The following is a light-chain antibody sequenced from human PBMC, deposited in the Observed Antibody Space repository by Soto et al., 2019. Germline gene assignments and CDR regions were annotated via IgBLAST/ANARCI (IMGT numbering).Light chain of an antibody. CDR3: QLYSGWPLT. V-gene: IGKV3D-15*01. CDR2: AAS. Sequence: EIGMTQSPATLSVSPGERVTLSCMPSQTIHSNLSCYQQRPGQAPRPLIYAASTRATGIPARFSGTGFGTEFTLTISSLPSEDFAVYYCQLYSGWPLTFGGGTNVEIK. CDR1: QTIHSN. J-gene: IGKJ4*01.